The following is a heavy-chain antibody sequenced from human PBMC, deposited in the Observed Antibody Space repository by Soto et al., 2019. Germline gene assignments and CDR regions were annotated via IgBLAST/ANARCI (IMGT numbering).Heavy chain of an antibody. D-gene: IGHD3-3*01. V-gene: IGHV4-59*02. CDR2: IYYTGIT. CDR3: ARALDYDFWGGRNWFDP. J-gene: IGHJ5*02. Sequence: PSETLSLTCSVSGACVSDNYWGWVRQTPGRGLEWIGYIYYTGITNYNPSLKRRVTMSLDTSKNRLSLQLDSVTAADTAVYYCARALDYDFWGGRNWFDPWGQGSLVTVSS. CDR1: GACVSDNY.